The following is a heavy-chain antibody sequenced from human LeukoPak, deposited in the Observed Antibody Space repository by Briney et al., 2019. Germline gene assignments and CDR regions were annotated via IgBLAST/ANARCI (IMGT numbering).Heavy chain of an antibody. V-gene: IGHV3-66*02. CDR3: ARDLAVAGTRWFAP. CDR1: GFTVSSNY. D-gene: IGHD6-19*01. CDR2: IYSGGGT. Sequence: GGSLRLSCAASGFTVSSNYMGWVRQAPGKGLEWVSVIYSGGGTYYADAVKGRCTISRANYKNKLYLQMNRMRAEDTAVYYCARDLAVAGTRWFAPWGQGTLVTVSS. J-gene: IGHJ5*02.